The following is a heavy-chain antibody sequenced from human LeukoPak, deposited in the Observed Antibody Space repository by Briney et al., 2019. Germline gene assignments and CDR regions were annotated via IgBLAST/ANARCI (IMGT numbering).Heavy chain of an antibody. V-gene: IGHV1-8*01. Sequence: GASVKVSCKPSGYSFTSYDINWVRESTGQGLEWMGWMSPKSGHTGYAQNFQGRVTMTRNTSISTAYMELSSLRSEDTAVYYCVGGAPNWRFDYWGQGTLVTVSS. D-gene: IGHD1-20*01. CDR2: MSPKSGHT. CDR1: GYSFTSYD. CDR3: VGGAPNWRFDY. J-gene: IGHJ4*02.